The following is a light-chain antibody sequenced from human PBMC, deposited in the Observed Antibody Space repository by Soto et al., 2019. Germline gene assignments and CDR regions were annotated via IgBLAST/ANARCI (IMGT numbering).Light chain of an antibody. CDR2: EAS. V-gene: IGKV3-11*01. CDR1: ESVSSC. J-gene: IGKJ1*01. CDR3: QQRSNWPWT. Sequence: EIGLTQSPATLSLSTGERATLSCRASESVSSCLAWYQHKPGQAPRLLIYEASNRATGVPARFSGSGSGTDYTLTISSLEPEDFVVYYCQQRSNWPWTFGQGTKV.